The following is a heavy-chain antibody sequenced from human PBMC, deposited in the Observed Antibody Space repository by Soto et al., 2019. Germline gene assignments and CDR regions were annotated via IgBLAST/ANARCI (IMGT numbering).Heavy chain of an antibody. CDR1: GFTFSSYA. Sequence: RRLSCAASGFTFSSYAMSWVRQAPGKGLEWVSAISGSGGSTYYADSVKGRFTISRDNSKNTLYLQMNSLRAEDTAVYYCAKVAMVRGVNFDYWGQGTLVTVSS. D-gene: IGHD3-10*01. CDR2: ISGSGGST. CDR3: AKVAMVRGVNFDY. V-gene: IGHV3-23*01. J-gene: IGHJ4*02.